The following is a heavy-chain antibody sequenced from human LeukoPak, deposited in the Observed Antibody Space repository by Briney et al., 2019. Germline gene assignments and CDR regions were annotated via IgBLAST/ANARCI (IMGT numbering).Heavy chain of an antibody. CDR2: ISGSGGST. V-gene: IGHV3-23*01. Sequence: SGGPLRLSCAASGFTFSSYAMSWVRQAPGQGLEWVSAISGSGGSTYYADSVKGRFTISRDNSKNTLYLQMNSLRAEDTAVYYCAKGGRGRWLQSPYYFDYWGQGTLVTVSS. CDR3: AKGGRGRWLQSPYYFDY. D-gene: IGHD5-24*01. J-gene: IGHJ4*02. CDR1: GFTFSSYA.